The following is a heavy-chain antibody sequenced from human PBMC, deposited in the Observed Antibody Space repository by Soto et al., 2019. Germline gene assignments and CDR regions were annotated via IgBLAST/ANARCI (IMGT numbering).Heavy chain of an antibody. CDR3: AREKALTGENAFDI. CDR1: GYTFTGYY. Sequence: ASVKVSCKASGYTFTGYYMHWVRQAPGQGLEWMGWINPNSGGTNYAQKFQGWVTMTRDTSISTAYMELSRLRSDDTAVYYCAREKALTGENAFDIWGQGTMVTVSS. V-gene: IGHV1-2*04. CDR2: INPNSGGT. D-gene: IGHD7-27*01. J-gene: IGHJ3*02.